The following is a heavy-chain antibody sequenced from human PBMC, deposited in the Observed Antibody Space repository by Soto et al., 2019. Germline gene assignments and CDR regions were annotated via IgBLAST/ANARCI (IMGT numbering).Heavy chain of an antibody. CDR2: ISSSSSYI. J-gene: IGHJ3*02. Sequence: GGSLRLSCAASGFTFSSYSMNWVRQAPGKGLEWVSSISSSSSYIYYADSVKGRFTISRDNAKNSLYLQMNSLRAEDTAVYYCAAEANRRYCSGGRRYSDAFEIWGQRTMVTVS. CDR1: GFTFSSYS. V-gene: IGHV3-21*01. CDR3: AAEANRRYCSGGRRYSDAFEI. D-gene: IGHD2-15*01.